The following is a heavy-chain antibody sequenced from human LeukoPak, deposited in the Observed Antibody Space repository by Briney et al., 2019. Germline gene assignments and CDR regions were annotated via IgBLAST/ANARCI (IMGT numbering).Heavy chain of an antibody. CDR1: GFTFSTYW. Sequence: GGSLRLSCAASGFTFSTYWMSWVRQAPGKGLEWVANIKQDGSDKFYVDSVKGRFTVSRDNAKNSMYLQMNSLRAEDTAVYYCARVLPVASRDYWGQGTLVTVSS. CDR3: ARVLPVASRDY. V-gene: IGHV3-7*01. J-gene: IGHJ4*02. CDR2: IKQDGSDK. D-gene: IGHD2-2*01.